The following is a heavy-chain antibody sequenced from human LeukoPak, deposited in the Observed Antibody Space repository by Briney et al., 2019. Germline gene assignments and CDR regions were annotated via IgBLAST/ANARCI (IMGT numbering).Heavy chain of an antibody. Sequence: PSETRSLPCTVSGGSISSNSWSWIRQPPGKGLEWIGYIYSSGSTNYNPSLKSRVTMSVDTSKNQISLNLTSVTAADTAVYFCARHRDYYDTWGHGTLVTVSS. J-gene: IGHJ4*01. CDR1: GGSISSNS. D-gene: IGHD3-22*01. CDR2: IYSSGST. CDR3: ARHRDYYDT. V-gene: IGHV4-59*08.